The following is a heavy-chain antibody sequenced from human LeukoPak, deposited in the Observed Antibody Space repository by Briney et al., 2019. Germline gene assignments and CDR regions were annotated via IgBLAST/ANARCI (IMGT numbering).Heavy chain of an antibody. D-gene: IGHD1-20*01. CDR2: INKDGSEE. V-gene: IGHV3-7*01. Sequence: PGGSLRLSCVASDFMFSDYWMSWVRQAQGKGPEWVANINKDGSEEHSVDSVKGRFTVSRDNAKNSLFLQMNSLRVEDTAVYYCATYDNWVAGDVWGQGTTVSVSS. CDR3: ATYDNWVAGDV. CDR1: DFMFSDYW. J-gene: IGHJ6*02.